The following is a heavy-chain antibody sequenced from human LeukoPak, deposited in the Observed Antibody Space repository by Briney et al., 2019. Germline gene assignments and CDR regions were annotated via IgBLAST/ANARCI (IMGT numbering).Heavy chain of an antibody. J-gene: IGHJ4*02. V-gene: IGHV3-74*01. CDR2: IRSDGSDT. CDR1: GFTFSDTW. D-gene: IGHD3-3*01. Sequence: GGSLRLSCAASGFTFSDTWMHWVRQAPGKGLVWVSRIRSDGSDTRYAESVKGRFTISRDNSKNTLYLQMNSLRAEDTAIYYCARDERLLSFLKWGQGTLVTVSS. CDR3: ARDERLLSFLK.